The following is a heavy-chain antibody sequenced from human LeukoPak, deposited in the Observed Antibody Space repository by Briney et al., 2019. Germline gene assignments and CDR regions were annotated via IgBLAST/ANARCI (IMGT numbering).Heavy chain of an antibody. CDR3: TRSVSATRWFDP. D-gene: IGHD2-15*01. CDR1: GFTFSSYW. Sequence: GGSLRLSCAASGFTFSSYWMHWVRQPPGKGLVWVSRINSDGSTTNYADSVKGRFTISRDNAENTLYLQMSSLRVEDTAVYYCTRSVSATRWFDPWGQGTLVTVSS. J-gene: IGHJ5*02. V-gene: IGHV3-74*01. CDR2: INSDGSTT.